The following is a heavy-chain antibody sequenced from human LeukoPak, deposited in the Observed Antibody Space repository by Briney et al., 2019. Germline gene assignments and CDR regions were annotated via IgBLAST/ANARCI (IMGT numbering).Heavy chain of an antibody. J-gene: IGHJ4*02. CDR1: GFTFSSYA. D-gene: IGHD2-2*01. CDR3: VKGYCSSISCYGDY. Sequence: GGSLGLSCSAPGFTFSSYAMHWVRQAPGKGLEYVSAISSNGGSTYYADSVKGRVTISRDNSKNTLYLQMSSLRAEDTAVYYCVKGYCSSISCYGDYWGQGTLVTFSS. V-gene: IGHV3-64D*09. CDR2: ISSNGGST.